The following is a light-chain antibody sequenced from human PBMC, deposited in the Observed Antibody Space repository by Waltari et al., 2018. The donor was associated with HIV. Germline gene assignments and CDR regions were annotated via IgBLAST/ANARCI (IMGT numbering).Light chain of an antibody. Sequence: QSVLTQPPSASGTPGQRVTISCSGSSPDIGSNTVNWFQQLPGTAPKLLIYRNNQRPSGVPDRFSGSKSGTSASLAISGLQSEDEADYCCAAWDDSLNGYVFGAGTKVTVL. CDR1: SPDIGSNT. V-gene: IGLV1-44*01. CDR3: AAWDDSLNGYV. CDR2: RNN. J-gene: IGLJ1*01.